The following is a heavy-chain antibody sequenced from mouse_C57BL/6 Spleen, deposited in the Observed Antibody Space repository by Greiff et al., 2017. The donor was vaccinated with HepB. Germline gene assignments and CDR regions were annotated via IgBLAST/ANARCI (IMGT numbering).Heavy chain of an antibody. V-gene: IGHV5-4*03. CDR2: ISDGGSYT. CDR3: AKHLTGPYHWYFDV. Sequence: EVMLVESGGGLVKPGGSLKLSCAASGFTFSSYAMSWVRQTPEKRLEWVATISDGGSYTYYPDNVKGRFTISRDNAKNNLYLQMSHLKSEDTAMYYCAKHLTGPYHWYFDVWGTGTTVTVSS. D-gene: IGHD4-1*01. J-gene: IGHJ1*03. CDR1: GFTFSSYA.